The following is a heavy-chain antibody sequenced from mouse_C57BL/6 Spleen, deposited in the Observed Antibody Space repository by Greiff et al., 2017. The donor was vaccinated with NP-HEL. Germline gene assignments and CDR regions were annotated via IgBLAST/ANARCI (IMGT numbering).Heavy chain of an antibody. V-gene: IGHV1-81*01. CDR1: GYTFTSYG. CDR2: IYPRSGNT. CDR3: ASFITTALRAMDY. J-gene: IGHJ4*01. Sequence: VKLMESGAELARPGASVKLSCKASGYTFTSYGISWVKQSPGQGLEWIGEIYPRSGNTYYNEKFKGKATLTADKTSSTAYMELRSLTSEDSAVDFCASFITTALRAMDYWGQGTSVTVSS. D-gene: IGHD1-1*01.